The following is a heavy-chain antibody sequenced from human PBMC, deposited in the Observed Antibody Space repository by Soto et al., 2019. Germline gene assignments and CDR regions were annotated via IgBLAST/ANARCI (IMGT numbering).Heavy chain of an antibody. J-gene: IGHJ4*02. CDR2: IHGGGNSA. CDR3: ARAPYYYDSSVYYYV. Sequence: GGSLRLSCAASGFTFSGYAMSWVRQAPGKRLKWVSVIHGGGNSAYYADSLKGRFTICRDNAKNSLYLQMYSLRAEDTAVYYCARAPYYYDSSVYYYVWGQGT. CDR1: GFTFSGYA. D-gene: IGHD3-22*01. V-gene: IGHV3-23*01.